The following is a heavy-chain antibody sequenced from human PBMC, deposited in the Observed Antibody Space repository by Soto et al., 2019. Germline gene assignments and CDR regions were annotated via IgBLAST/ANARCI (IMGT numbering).Heavy chain of an antibody. Sequence: QVQLVESGGGLVKPGGSLRLSCAASGFTFSDYYMSWIRQAPGKGLEWVSYISSSSSYTNYADSVKGRFTISRDNAKNSLYLQMNSLRAEDTAVYYCAIPVVLVRGSGYGMDVWGQGTTVTVSS. CDR3: AIPVVLVRGSGYGMDV. V-gene: IGHV3-11*06. CDR2: ISSSSSYT. D-gene: IGHD3-10*01. J-gene: IGHJ6*02. CDR1: GFTFSDYY.